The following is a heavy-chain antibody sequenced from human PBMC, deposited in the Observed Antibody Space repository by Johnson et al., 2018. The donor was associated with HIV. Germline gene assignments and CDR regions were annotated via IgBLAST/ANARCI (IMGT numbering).Heavy chain of an antibody. D-gene: IGHD6-13*01. CDR3: AKDLGGAHSSPRAFDI. V-gene: IGHV3-30*04. CDR1: GFTFRSYT. CDR2: ISYDGSNK. Sequence: QVQLVESGGGVVQPGKSLRLSCAASGFTFRSYTMHWVRQAPGKGLEWVALISYDGSNKYYADSVKGRFTISRDNSKNTLYLQLNSLRAEDTAVYYCAKDLGGAHSSPRAFDIWGQGTMVTVSS. J-gene: IGHJ3*02.